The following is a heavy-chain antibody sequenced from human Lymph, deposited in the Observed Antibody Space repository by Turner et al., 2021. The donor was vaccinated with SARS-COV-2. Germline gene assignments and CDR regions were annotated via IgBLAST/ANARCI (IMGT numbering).Heavy chain of an antibody. D-gene: IGHD1-1*01. J-gene: IGHJ4*02. CDR1: GFTFNSYA. V-gene: IGHV3-23*01. CDR2: ISGSSGST. CDR3: AKVPNWYVLSAVDY. Sequence: EVHLLESGGGLVQPGGALRLSCAASGFTFNSYARRWDRQGPGKGLKWVSTISGSSGSTYYADSVKGRFTISKDNSKNTLYLKMNSLGAEDTAVYYCAKVPNWYVLSAVDYWGQGTLVTVSS.